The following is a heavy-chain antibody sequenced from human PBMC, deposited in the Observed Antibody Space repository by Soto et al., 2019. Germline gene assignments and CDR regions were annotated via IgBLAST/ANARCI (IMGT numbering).Heavy chain of an antibody. CDR3: ARGHDANND. D-gene: IGHD2-8*01. CDR1: GGSLSSGGYS. CDR2: IYHSGST. V-gene: IGHV4-30-2*01. J-gene: IGHJ4*02. Sequence: QVQLQESGSGLVKPSQTLSLTCTVSGGSLSSGGYSWSWIRQPPGKVLEWIGYIYHSGSTYYNTSLKSRVTISMDTSKNQFSLKVNSVTAADTAVYYCARGHDANNDWGQGTLVTVAS.